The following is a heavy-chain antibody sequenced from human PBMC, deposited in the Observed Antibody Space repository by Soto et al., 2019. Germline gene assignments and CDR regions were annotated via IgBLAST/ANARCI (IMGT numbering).Heavy chain of an antibody. D-gene: IGHD3-10*01. J-gene: IGHJ4*02. CDR2: IYYSGST. Sequence: QVQLQESGPGLVKPSQTLSLTCTVSGGSISSGGYYWSWIRQHPGKGREWIGYIYYSGSTYYNPSLKSRVTISVDTSKNQCSLKLSSVTAADTAVYYCATYASGTYKPTTFDYWGQGTLLTVSS. CDR3: ATYASGTYKPTTFDY. CDR1: GGSISSGGYY. V-gene: IGHV4-31*03.